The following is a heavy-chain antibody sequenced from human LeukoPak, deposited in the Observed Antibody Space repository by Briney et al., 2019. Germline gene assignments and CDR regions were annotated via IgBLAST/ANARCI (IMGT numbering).Heavy chain of an antibody. CDR3: ARDLVIKGFDY. CDR1: GYTFTSYY. D-gene: IGHD6-6*01. Sequence: GASVEVSCKASGYTFTSYYMHWVRQAPGQGLEWMGIINPSGGSTSYAQKFQGRVTMTRDTSTSTVYMELSSLRSEDTAVYYCARDLVIKGFDYWGQGTLVTVSS. V-gene: IGHV1-46*01. J-gene: IGHJ4*02. CDR2: INPSGGST.